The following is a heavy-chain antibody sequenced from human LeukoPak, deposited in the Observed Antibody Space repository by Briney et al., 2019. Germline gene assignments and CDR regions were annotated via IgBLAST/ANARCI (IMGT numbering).Heavy chain of an antibody. CDR1: GFTFSSYA. D-gene: IGHD2-2*01. Sequence: GGSLRLSCAASGFTFSSYAMHWVRQAPGKGLEWVAVISYDGSNKYYADSVKGRFTISRDNSKNTLYLQMNSLRAEDTAVYYCARDAGYQPYYYMDVWGKGTTVTISS. J-gene: IGHJ6*03. CDR2: ISYDGSNK. CDR3: ARDAGYQPYYYMDV. V-gene: IGHV3-30*04.